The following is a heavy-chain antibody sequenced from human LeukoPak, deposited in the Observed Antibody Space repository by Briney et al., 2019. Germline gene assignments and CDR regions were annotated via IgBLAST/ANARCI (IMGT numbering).Heavy chain of an antibody. D-gene: IGHD3-16*01. CDR3: ARDNDSRDPPHFDY. V-gene: IGHV1-69*06. Sequence: ASVKVSCKASGYTLNGYYIHWVRQAPGQGLEWMGWIIPIFGTANYAQKFRGRVTITADKSTRTAYMELGSLRSEDTAVYYCARDNDSRDPPHFDYWGQGTLVTVSS. CDR1: GYTLNGYY. J-gene: IGHJ4*02. CDR2: IIPIFGTA.